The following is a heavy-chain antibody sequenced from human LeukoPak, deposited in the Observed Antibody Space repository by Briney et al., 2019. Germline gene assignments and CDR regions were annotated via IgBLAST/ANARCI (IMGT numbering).Heavy chain of an antibody. CDR1: GFSLSGYW. CDR2: LHADGVEQ. CDR3: ARGGYSFDY. Sequence: GGSLRLSCAASGFSLSGYWMTWVRQALGKGLEWVARLHADGVEQNYVDSVTGRFTMSRDNAKNSLDLQMNSLRVEDTAVYYCARGGYSFDYLGQGTLVAVSS. V-gene: IGHV3-7*01. J-gene: IGHJ4*02. D-gene: IGHD5-18*01.